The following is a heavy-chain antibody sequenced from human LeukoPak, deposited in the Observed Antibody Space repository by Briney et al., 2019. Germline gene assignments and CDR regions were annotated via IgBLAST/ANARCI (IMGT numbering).Heavy chain of an antibody. CDR3: ARGGKWLYYFDY. J-gene: IGHJ4*02. D-gene: IGHD6-19*01. CDR2: IDHSGST. CDR1: GGSISSSGYY. Sequence: PSETLSLTCTVSGGSISSSGYYWGWIRQPPGKGLEWIGSIDHSGSTYYNPSLKSRVTISVDTSKNQFSLKLTSVTAADTAVYYCARGGKWLYYFDYWGQGTLVTVSS. V-gene: IGHV4-39*07.